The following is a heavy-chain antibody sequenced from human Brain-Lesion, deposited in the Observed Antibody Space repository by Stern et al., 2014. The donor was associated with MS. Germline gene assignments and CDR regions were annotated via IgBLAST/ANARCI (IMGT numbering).Heavy chain of an antibody. CDR3: ARDYGDLEFDL. CDR1: GGPISSHSYY. CDR2: IYASGNT. Sequence: VQLVESGPGLVKPSQTLSLTCTVSGGPISSHSYYWSWIRQPAGKGLEWIGRIYASGNTNYNPPPKSRVSISVAPSKNHLSLGLISVTASDTAVYYCARDYGDLEFDLWGQGTLVTVSS. V-gene: IGHV4-61*02. D-gene: IGHD4-17*01. J-gene: IGHJ4*02.